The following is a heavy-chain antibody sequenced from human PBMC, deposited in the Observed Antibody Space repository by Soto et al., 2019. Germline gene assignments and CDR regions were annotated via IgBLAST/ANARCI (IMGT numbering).Heavy chain of an antibody. D-gene: IGHD4-17*01. CDR2: ISYDGSNK. CDR3: AGEVVGDYGGNSELAFDI. CDR1: GFTFSSYA. J-gene: IGHJ3*02. Sequence: QVQLVESGGGVVQPGRSLRLSCAASGFTFSSYAMHWVRQAPGKGLEWVAVISYDGSNKYYADSVKGRFTISRDNSKNTLYLQVNSLRAEDTAVYYCAGEVVGDYGGNSELAFDIWGQGTMVTVSS. V-gene: IGHV3-30-3*01.